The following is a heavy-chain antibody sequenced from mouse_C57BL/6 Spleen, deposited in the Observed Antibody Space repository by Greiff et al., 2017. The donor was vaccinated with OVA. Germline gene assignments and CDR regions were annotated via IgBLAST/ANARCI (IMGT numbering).Heavy chain of an antibody. D-gene: IGHD2-4*01. CDR3: ARHYDYVAY. V-gene: IGHV1-81*01. CDR1: GYTFTSYG. J-gene: IGHJ3*01. Sequence: QVQLQQSGAELARPGASVKLSCKASGYTFTSYGISWVKQRTGQGLEWIGEIYPRSGNTYYNEKFKGKATLTADKSSSTAYMELRSLTSEDSAVYFCARHYDYVAYWGQGTLVTVSA. CDR2: IYPRSGNT.